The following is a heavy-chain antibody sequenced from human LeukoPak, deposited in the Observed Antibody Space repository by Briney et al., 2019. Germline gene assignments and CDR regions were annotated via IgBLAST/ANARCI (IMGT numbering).Heavy chain of an antibody. CDR1: GFTFSSYS. J-gene: IGHJ4*02. V-gene: IGHV3-48*04. D-gene: IGHD2-21*02. CDR3: ARPRRDCGGDCYSPPDY. CDR2: ISSSGSTI. Sequence: PGGSLRLSCAASGFTFSSYSMSWVRQAPGKGLEWVSYISSSGSTIYYADSVKGRFTISRDNAKNSLYLQMNSLRAEDTAVYYCARPRRDCGGDCYSPPDYWGQGTLVTVSS.